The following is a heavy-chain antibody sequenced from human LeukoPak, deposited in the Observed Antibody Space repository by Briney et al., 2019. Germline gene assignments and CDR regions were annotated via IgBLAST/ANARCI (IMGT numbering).Heavy chain of an antibody. CDR3: ARPGDRYYYYYYMDV. J-gene: IGHJ6*03. D-gene: IGHD3-10*01. CDR1: GFTFSSYE. V-gene: IGHV3-48*03. Sequence: PGGSLRLSCAASGFTFSSYEMNWVRQAPGKGLEWVSYISSSGSTIYYADSVKGRFTISRDNAKNSLYLQMNSLRAEDTAVYYCARPGDRYYYYYYMDVWGKGTTVTVSS. CDR2: ISSSGSTI.